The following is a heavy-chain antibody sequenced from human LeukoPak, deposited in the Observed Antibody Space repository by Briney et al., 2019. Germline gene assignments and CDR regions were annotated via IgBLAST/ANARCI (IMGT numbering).Heavy chain of an antibody. V-gene: IGHV3-48*03. D-gene: IGHD3-10*02. CDR3: AELGITMIGGV. CDR2: ISSSGSTI. J-gene: IGHJ6*04. Sequence: SGGSLRLSCAASGFTFSSYEMNWVGKAPGKGLDWLSYISSSGSTIYYADSVKGRFTISRDNAKNSLYLQMNSLRAEDRAAYYFAELGITMIGGVCDKRTTVTISS. CDR1: GFTFSSYE.